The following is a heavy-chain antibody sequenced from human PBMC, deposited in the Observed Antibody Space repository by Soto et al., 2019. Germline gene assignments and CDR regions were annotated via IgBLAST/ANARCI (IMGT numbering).Heavy chain of an antibody. Sequence: EVQLLESGGGLVQPGGSLRLSCAASGFSFSDYSMTWVRQAPGRRLEWVSTLTSRGTTFYADSVKGRFTISRDNSKNTLSLQMHSLRTEDTALYYCAKRATTVPTPGNYFDCWGQGTLVTVSS. V-gene: IGHV3-23*01. CDR1: GFSFSDYS. CDR2: LTSRGTT. J-gene: IGHJ4*02. CDR3: AKRATTVPTPGNYFDC. D-gene: IGHD2-15*01.